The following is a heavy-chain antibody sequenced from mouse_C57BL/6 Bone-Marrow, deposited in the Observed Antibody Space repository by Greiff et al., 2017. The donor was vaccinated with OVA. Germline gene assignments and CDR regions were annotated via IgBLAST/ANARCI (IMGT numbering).Heavy chain of an antibody. J-gene: IGHJ4*01. CDR2: ISDGGSYT. V-gene: IGHV5-4*01. D-gene: IGHD1-1*01. Sequence: EVMLVESGGGLVKPGGSLKLSCAASGFTFSSYAMSWVRQTPEKRLEWVATISDGGSYTYYPDNVKGRFTISRDNAKNNLYLQMSHLKSEDTAMYYCARDLYYYGTHYYAMDYWGQGTSVTVSS. CDR3: ARDLYYYGTHYYAMDY. CDR1: GFTFSSYA.